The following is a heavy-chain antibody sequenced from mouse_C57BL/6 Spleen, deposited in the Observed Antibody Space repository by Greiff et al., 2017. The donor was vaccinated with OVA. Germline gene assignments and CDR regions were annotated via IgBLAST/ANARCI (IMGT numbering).Heavy chain of an antibody. J-gene: IGHJ2*01. V-gene: IGHV5-17*01. CDR2: ISSGSSTI. CDR1: GFTFSDYG. CDR3: ARQAYYDYDVYYFDY. D-gene: IGHD2-4*01. Sequence: EVQLVESGGGLVKPGGSLKLSCAASGFTFSDYGMHWVRQAPEKGLEWVAYISSGSSTIYYADTVKGRFTISRDNAKNTLFLLRTSLRSEDTAMYYCARQAYYDYDVYYFDYWGQGTTLTVSS.